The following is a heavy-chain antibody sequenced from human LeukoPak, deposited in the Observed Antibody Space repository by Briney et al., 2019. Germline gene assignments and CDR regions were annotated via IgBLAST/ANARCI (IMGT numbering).Heavy chain of an antibody. D-gene: IGHD4-17*01. J-gene: IGHJ4*02. CDR3: ARLPLDGDYDY. V-gene: IGHV4-38-2*01. CDR1: GYSISSGYY. CDR2: IYHSGST. Sequence: SETLSLTCAVSGYSISSGYYWGWIRQPPGKGLEWIGNIYHSGSTYYNPSPKSRVTISVDTSKNQFSLKLSSVTAADTAVYYCARLPLDGDYDYWGQGTLVTVSS.